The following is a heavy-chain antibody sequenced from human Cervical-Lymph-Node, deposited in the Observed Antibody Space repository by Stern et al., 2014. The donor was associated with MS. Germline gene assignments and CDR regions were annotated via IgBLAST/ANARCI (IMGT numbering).Heavy chain of an antibody. CDR3: ANPLPYAN. J-gene: IGHJ1*01. CDR1: GDSFASYP. D-gene: IGHD4-17*01. CDR2: VNPTVGRT. Sequence: VQLVESGAEVKKPGASVKVSCKASGDSFASYPIHWLRQAPGQGPVWMGIVNPTVGRTNYAQTFKGRVTMTRDTSTRTGYMELSSLRPEDTAMYFCANPLPYANWGQGTRVTVPS. V-gene: IGHV1-46*03.